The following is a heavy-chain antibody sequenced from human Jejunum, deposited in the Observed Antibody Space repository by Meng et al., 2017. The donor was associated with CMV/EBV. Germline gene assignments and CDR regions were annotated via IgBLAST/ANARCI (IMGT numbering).Heavy chain of an antibody. CDR2: ISYDAKDE. Sequence: LSCAASRFTFRSYAMHWVRQAPGKGLEWVAAISYDAKDEYYADSVKGRFTVSRDNSKNTLYLQMNSLRAEDTAVYYCARDVGGADSLWGQGTLVTVSS. V-gene: IGHV3-30*03. CDR1: RFTFRSYA. D-gene: IGHD2-21*02. J-gene: IGHJ4*02. CDR3: ARDVGGADSL.